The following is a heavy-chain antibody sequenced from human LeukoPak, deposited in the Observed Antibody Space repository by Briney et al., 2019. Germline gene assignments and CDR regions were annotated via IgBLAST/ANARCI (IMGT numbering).Heavy chain of an antibody. V-gene: IGHV4-59*01. CDR3: ARDDSSGWFDP. CDR1: GGSISSYY. CDR2: IYYRGNT. D-gene: IGHD6-19*01. Sequence: SETLSLTCTVSGGSISSYYWSWIRQPPGKGLEWIGYIYYRGNTNYNPSLKSRVTISVDTSKNQFSLKLSSVTAADTAVYYCARDDSSGWFDPWGQGTLVTVSS. J-gene: IGHJ5*02.